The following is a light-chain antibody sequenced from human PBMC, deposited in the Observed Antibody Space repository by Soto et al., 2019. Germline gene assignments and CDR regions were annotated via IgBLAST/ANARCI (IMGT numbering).Light chain of an antibody. CDR2: AAS. CDR1: QGISSY. CDR3: QQSYSTPGT. V-gene: IGKV1-39*01. J-gene: IGKJ1*01. Sequence: DIQLTQSPSSLSASLGDRVSITCRASQGISSYLAWYQQKPGKAPKLLIYAASSLQSGVPSRFSGSGSGTDFTLTISSLQPEDFATYHCQQSYSTPGTFGQGTKVDIK.